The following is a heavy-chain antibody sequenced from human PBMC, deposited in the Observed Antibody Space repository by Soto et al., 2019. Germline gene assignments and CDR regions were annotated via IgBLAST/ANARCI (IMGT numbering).Heavy chain of an antibody. CDR1: GGSISSYY. D-gene: IGHD3-16*02. CDR2: IYYSGST. J-gene: IGHJ6*03. CDR3: AGDYIWGSYRSHYMDV. V-gene: IGHV4-59*01. Sequence: SETLSLTCTVSGGSISSYYWSWIRQPPGKGLEWIGYIYYSGSTNYNPSLKSRVTISVDTSKNQFSLKLSSVTAADTAVYYCAGDYIWGSYRSHYMDVLGKGTTVTVSS.